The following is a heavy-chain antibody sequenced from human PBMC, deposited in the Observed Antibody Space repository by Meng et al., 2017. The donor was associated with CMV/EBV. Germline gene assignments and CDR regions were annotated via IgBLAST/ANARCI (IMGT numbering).Heavy chain of an antibody. J-gene: IGHJ4*02. D-gene: IGHD6-19*01. Sequence: GESLMTSCAAAGFTFSSYWMHLVRQAPGKGLVCVSRINSDGSSTSYADSVKGRFTISRDNAKNTLYLQMNSLRAEDTAVYYCARTGGWYSFDYWGQGTLVTVSS. V-gene: IGHV3-74*01. CDR3: ARTGGWYSFDY. CDR1: GFTFSSYW. CDR2: INSDGSST.